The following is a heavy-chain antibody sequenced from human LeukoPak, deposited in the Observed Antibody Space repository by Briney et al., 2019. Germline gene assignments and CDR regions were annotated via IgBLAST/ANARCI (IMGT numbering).Heavy chain of an antibody. V-gene: IGHV4-4*07. CDR1: GGSIRDYY. D-gene: IGHD1-14*01. CDR3: ARRVRSADHRCDY. J-gene: IGHJ4*02. CDR2: IYTSGST. Sequence: PSETLSLTCTVSGGSIRDYYWTWIRQPAGKGLEWIGRIYTSGSTNYKSSLKSRVTMSMDTPKNQFSLRLTSVTAADTGIYYCARRVRSADHRCDYWGQGTLVTVSS.